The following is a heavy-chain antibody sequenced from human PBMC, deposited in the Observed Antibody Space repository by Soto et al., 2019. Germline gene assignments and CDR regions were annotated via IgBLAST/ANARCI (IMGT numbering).Heavy chain of an antibody. Sequence: ASVTVSCKASGYTFTSYAMHWVRQAPGQRLEWMGWINAGNGNTKYSQKFQGRVTITRDTSASTAYMELSSLRSEDTAVYYCAREPRYNMVRGVSIPDRNNYYYYYYMDVWGKGTTVTVSS. D-gene: IGHD3-10*01. CDR3: AREPRYNMVRGVSIPDRNNYYYYYYMDV. CDR1: GYTFTSYA. V-gene: IGHV1-3*01. J-gene: IGHJ6*03. CDR2: INAGNGNT.